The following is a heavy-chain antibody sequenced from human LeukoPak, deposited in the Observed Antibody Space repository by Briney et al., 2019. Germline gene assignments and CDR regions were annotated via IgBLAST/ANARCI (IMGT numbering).Heavy chain of an antibody. D-gene: IGHD2-2*01. CDR3: ASSFRSTSRKFDY. Sequence: SETLSLTCAVHGESFSGYYWSGLRQPPGKGLEWIGEINHSGSTNYNPSLKSRVTISVDTSKNQFSLKLSSVTAADTAVYYCASSFRSTSRKFDYWGQGTLVTVSS. J-gene: IGHJ4*02. V-gene: IGHV4-34*01. CDR1: GESFSGYY. CDR2: INHSGST.